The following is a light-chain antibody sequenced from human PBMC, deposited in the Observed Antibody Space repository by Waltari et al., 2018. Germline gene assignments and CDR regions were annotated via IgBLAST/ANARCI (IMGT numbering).Light chain of an antibody. CDR1: SSNIGSNT. Sequence: QPVLTQPPSASGTPGQRVTISCSGSSSNIGSNTVNWYQQLPGTAPKLLIYSNNQRPSGVPDGFSGTKSGTSASLGISGLQSAHEANYYCATWDDSLNGRVFGTGTKVSDL. CDR3: ATWDDSLNGRV. J-gene: IGLJ1*01. V-gene: IGLV1-44*01. CDR2: SNN.